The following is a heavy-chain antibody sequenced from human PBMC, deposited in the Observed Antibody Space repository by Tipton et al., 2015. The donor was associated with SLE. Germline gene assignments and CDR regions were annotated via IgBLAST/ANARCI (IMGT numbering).Heavy chain of an antibody. CDR2: IYTSGST. CDR3: ARGGGYYFDY. J-gene: IGHJ4*02. D-gene: IGHD3-16*01. V-gene: IGHV4-61*02. CDR1: GGSISSSSYY. Sequence: TLSLTCTVSGGSISSSSYYWSWIRQPAGKGLEWIGRIYTSGSTNYNPSLKSRVTMSVDTSKNQFSLKLSSVTAADTAVYYCARGGGYYFDYWGQGTLVTVSS.